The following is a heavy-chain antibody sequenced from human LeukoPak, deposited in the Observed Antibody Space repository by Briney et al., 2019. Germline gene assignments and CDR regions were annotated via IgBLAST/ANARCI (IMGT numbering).Heavy chain of an antibody. Sequence: SETLSLTCTVSGGSISSGGYYWSWIRQHPGKGLEWIGYIYYSGSTYYNPSLKSRVTISVDTSKNQFSLKLSSVTAADTAVYYCARDVFSGFGYWDQGTLVTVSS. J-gene: IGHJ4*02. D-gene: IGHD6-19*01. CDR3: ARDVFSGFGY. CDR1: GGSISSGGYY. V-gene: IGHV4-31*03. CDR2: IYYSGST.